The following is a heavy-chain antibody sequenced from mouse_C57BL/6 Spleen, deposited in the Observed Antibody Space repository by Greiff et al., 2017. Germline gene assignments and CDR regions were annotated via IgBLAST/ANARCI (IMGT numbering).Heavy chain of an antibody. J-gene: IGHJ1*03. CDR3: AREGEFITTVGAHWYVDV. V-gene: IGHV3-6*01. CDR1: GYSLTSGYY. CDR2: ISYDGRN. Sequence: EVKLMESGPGLVKPSQSLSLTCSVTGYSLTSGYYWNWIRQFPGNKLEWVGSISYDGRNNYNPSLKNRISITRDTSKNQFFLKLKSVTTEDTATYYWAREGEFITTVGAHWYVDVWGTGTTVTVSS. D-gene: IGHD1-1*01.